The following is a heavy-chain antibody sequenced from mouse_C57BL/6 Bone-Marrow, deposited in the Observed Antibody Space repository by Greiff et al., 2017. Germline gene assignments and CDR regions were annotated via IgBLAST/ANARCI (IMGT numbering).Heavy chain of an antibody. V-gene: IGHV5-4*03. CDR2: ISDGGSYT. CDR3: ARGGMVTTDFDY. D-gene: IGHD2-2*01. CDR1: GFTFSSYA. J-gene: IGHJ2*01. Sequence: DVKLVESGGGLVKPGGSLKLSCAASGFTFSSYAMSWVRQTPEKRLEWVATISDGGSYTYYPDNVKGRFTISRDNAKNNLYLQMSHLKSEDTAMYYCARGGMVTTDFDYWGQGTTLTVSS.